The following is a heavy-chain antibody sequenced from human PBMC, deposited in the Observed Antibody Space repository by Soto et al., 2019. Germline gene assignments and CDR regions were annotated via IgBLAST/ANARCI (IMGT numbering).Heavy chain of an antibody. Sequence: PVGSLRLSCAASGFTFSDYYMSWIRQAPGKGLEWVSYISSSSSYTNYADSVKGRFTISGDNAKNSLYLQMNSLRAEDTAVYYCARDDGRFPGGFDYWGQGTLVTVSS. V-gene: IGHV3-11*06. J-gene: IGHJ4*02. CDR1: GFTFSDYY. CDR3: ARDDGRFPGGFDY. D-gene: IGHD2-21*01. CDR2: ISSSSSYT.